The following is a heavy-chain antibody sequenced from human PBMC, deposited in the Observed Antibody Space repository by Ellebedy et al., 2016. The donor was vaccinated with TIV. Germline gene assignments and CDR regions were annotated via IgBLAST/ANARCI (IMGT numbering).Heavy chain of an antibody. Sequence: GESLKISCAASGITFSSSGMSWVRQAPGKGLEWVSTISGSGDSTYYADSVKGRFTVSRDKSKNTLSLQMDSLRAEDTAVYYCAKTAGSGSYCYDYWGQGTLVAVSS. CDR3: AKTAGSGSYCYDY. J-gene: IGHJ4*02. V-gene: IGHV3-23*01. D-gene: IGHD3-10*01. CDR2: ISGSGDST. CDR1: GITFSSSG.